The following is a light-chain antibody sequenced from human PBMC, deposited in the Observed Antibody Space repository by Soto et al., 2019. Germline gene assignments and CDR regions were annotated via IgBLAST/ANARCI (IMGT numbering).Light chain of an antibody. J-gene: IGLJ3*02. V-gene: IGLV2-14*01. CDR1: SSDVGGYNY. CDR3: TSYTRSSTRV. CDR2: EVS. Sequence: QSALTQPASVSGSPGQSVTISCTGTSSDVGGYNYVSWYQQHPGKAPKLMIYEVSNRPSGVSHRFSGSKSGNTASLTISGVQAEDAADYYCTSYTRSSTRVFGGGTKLTVL.